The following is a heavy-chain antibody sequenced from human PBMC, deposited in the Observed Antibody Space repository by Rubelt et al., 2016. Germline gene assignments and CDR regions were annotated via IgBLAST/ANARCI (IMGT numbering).Heavy chain of an antibody. J-gene: IGHJ4*02. D-gene: IGHD2-21*02. CDR2: ISPSGST. CDR3: AKDQGSTCYSGIDY. V-gene: IGHV4-34*01. Sequence: QVQLQQRGAGLLKPSETLSLTCAVYGGSLSGYYWGWIRQPPGQGLEWIGEISPSGSTDYTPSLKSRIPISVDTTKNQFSLKLSSGTAADTAVYDCAKDQGSTCYSGIDYWGQGTLVTVSS. CDR1: GGSLSGYY.